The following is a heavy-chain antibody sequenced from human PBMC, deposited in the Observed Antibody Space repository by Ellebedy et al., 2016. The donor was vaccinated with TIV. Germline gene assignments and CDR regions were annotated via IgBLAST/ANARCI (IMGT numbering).Heavy chain of an antibody. J-gene: IGHJ6*02. V-gene: IGHV4-34*01. CDR1: GGSFSGYY. CDR2: INHSGST. D-gene: IGHD3-22*01. CDR3: ARGTYYYDSSGYYGSYYYGMDV. Sequence: SETLSLXXAVYGGSFSGYYWSWIRQPPGKGLEWIGEINHSGSTNYNPSLKSRVTISVDTSKNQFSLKLSSVTAADTAVYYCARGTYYYDSSGYYGSYYYGMDVWGQGTTVTVSS.